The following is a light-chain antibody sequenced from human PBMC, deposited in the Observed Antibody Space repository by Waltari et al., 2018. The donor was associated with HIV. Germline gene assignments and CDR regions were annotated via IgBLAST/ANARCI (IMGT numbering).Light chain of an antibody. CDR1: KLGDKY. V-gene: IGLV3-1*01. CDR3: QAWDSSAVV. CDR2: QDN. J-gene: IGLJ2*01. Sequence: SSELTQPPSVSVSPGQTASITCSGDKLGDKYVCWYQQKPGQSPLLVIYQDNMRPSGIPVRFSGSNSGNTATLTLSGTQAMDEAYYYCQAWDSSAVVFGGGTKLTVL.